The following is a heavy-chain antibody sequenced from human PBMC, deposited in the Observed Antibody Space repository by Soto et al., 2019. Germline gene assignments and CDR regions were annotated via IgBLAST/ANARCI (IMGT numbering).Heavy chain of an antibody. V-gene: IGHV1-18*04. J-gene: IGHJ6*02. CDR3: ARDVLDIEMVMEYRGMDV. CDR2: ISDYRVNA. CDR1: GYNFMDYG. Sequence: QVQLVQSGAEVRKPGASVKVSCKASGYNFMDYGISWVRQAPGEGLEWMGWISDYRVNANYAEKLLGRVTMTIDTSTSTAYMELRGLRSDDTAVYFCARDVLDIEMVMEYRGMDVWGQGTTVTVSS. D-gene: IGHD2-2*01.